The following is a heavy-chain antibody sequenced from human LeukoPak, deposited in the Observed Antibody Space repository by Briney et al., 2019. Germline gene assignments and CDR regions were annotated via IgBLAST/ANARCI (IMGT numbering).Heavy chain of an antibody. CDR3: ARQVLHTAMDY. V-gene: IGHV4-39*01. CDR2: IYDNGST. J-gene: IGHJ4*02. CDR1: GVSISSSSYH. Sequence: SETLSLTCTVSGVSISSSSYHGDWIRQPPGKGLEWIGSIYDNGSTYYSPSLKSRVTISVDTSKNQFSLRLNSVTAADTAVYYCARQVLHTAMDYWGQGTLVSVSS. D-gene: IGHD5-18*01.